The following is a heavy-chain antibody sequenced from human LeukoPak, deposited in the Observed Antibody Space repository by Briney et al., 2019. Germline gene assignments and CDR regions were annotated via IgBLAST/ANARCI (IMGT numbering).Heavy chain of an antibody. D-gene: IGHD3-22*01. CDR2: IDTKTGNP. J-gene: IGHJ4*02. V-gene: IGHV7-4-1*02. Sequence: VASVKVSCKASGCTFTSYGNSGVRQAPGQGLEYMGWIDTKTGNPTYAQGFTGRFVFSLDTSVSTAYLQISSLKAEDTAVYYCAIHPSDSSGYFSYWGQGALVTVSS. CDR1: GCTFTSYG. CDR3: AIHPSDSSGYFSY.